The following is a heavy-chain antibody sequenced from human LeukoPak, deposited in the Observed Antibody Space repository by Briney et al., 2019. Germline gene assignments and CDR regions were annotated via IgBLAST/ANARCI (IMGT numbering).Heavy chain of an antibody. CDR2: IYYSGST. J-gene: IGHJ4*02. CDR3: ARESTYYDTLTGYLRPRYFDY. V-gene: IGHV4-59*12. CDR1: GGSISSYY. D-gene: IGHD3-9*01. Sequence: SETLSLTCTVSGGSISSYYWSWIRQPPGKGLEWIGYIYYSGSTNYNPSLKSRVTISVDTSKNQFSLKLSSVTAADTAVYYCARESTYYDTLTGYLRPRYFDYWGQGTLVTVSS.